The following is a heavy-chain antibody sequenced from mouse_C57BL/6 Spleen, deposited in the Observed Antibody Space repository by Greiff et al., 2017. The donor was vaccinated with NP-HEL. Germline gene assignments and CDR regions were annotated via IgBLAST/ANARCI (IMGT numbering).Heavy chain of an antibody. CDR3: TRDFYYGSRDY. Sequence: EVKLVESGEGLVKPGGSLKLSCAASGFTFSSYAMSWVRQTPEKRLEWVAYISSGGDYTYYADTVKGRFTISRDNARNTLYLQMSSLKSEDTAMYYCTRDFYYGSRDYWGQGTSVTVSS. V-gene: IGHV5-9-1*02. CDR1: GFTFSSYA. D-gene: IGHD1-1*01. J-gene: IGHJ4*01. CDR2: ISSGGDYT.